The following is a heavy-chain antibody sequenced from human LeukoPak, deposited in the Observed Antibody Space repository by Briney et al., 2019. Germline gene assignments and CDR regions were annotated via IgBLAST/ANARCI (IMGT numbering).Heavy chain of an antibody. J-gene: IGHJ5*02. CDR1: GYTFTGYY. V-gene: IGHV1-2*02. D-gene: IGHD2-15*01. Sequence: GASVKVSCKASGYTFTGYYVHWVRQAPGQGLEWMGWINPNSGGTNNAQKFQGRVTMTRDTSISTAYMELSRLRSDDTAVYYCARSPVVAATAAFDPWGLGTLVTVSS. CDR2: INPNSGGT. CDR3: ARSPVVAATAAFDP.